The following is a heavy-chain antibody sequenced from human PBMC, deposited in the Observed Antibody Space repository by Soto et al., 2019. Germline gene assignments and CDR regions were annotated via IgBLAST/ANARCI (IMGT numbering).Heavy chain of an antibody. CDR2: IIPILGIA. CDR3: ARDFDTAMVSGMDV. Sequence: QVQLVQSGAEVKKPGSSVKVSCKASGGTFSSYTISWVRQAPGQGLEWMGRIIPILGIANYAQKFQGRVTITADKSTRTAYMELSSLRSEDTAVYYCARDFDTAMVSGMDVWGQGTTVTVSS. J-gene: IGHJ6*02. D-gene: IGHD5-18*01. V-gene: IGHV1-69*08. CDR1: GGTFSSYT.